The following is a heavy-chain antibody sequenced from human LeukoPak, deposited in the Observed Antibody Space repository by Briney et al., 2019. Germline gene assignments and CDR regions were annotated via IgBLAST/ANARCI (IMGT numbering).Heavy chain of an antibody. V-gene: IGHV3-21*01. CDR2: ISSSSSYI. Sequence: GGSLRLSCAASGFTFSSYSMNWVRQAPGKGLEWVSSISSSSSYIYYADSVKGRFTISRDNAKNSLYLQMNSLRAEDTAVYYCASPRVGRGPNAFDIWGQGTMVTVSS. D-gene: IGHD2-15*01. CDR3: ASPRVGRGPNAFDI. CDR1: GFTFSSYS. J-gene: IGHJ3*02.